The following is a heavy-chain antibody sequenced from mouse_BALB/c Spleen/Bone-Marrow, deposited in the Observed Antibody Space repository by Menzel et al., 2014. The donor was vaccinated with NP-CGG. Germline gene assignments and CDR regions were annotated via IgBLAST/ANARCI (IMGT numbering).Heavy chain of an antibody. CDR1: GYAFSSSW. D-gene: IGHD1-1*01. CDR3: ARTYGSSYFVY. CDR2: IYPGDGDT. Sequence: QVQLQQPGPEMVKPGASVKISCRASGYAFSSSWMNWVKQRPGQGLEWIGRIYPGDGDTNYNGKFKGRATLTADKSSSTAYMQLSCLTSVDSAVYICARTYGSSYFVYWGQGTLVTVSA. V-gene: IGHV1-82*01. J-gene: IGHJ3*01.